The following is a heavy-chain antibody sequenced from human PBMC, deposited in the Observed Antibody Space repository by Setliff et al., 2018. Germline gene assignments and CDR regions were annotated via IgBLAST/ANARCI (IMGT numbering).Heavy chain of an antibody. V-gene: IGHV4-39*07. CDR1: GGSISSSSYY. CDR3: ARVNQYSSVWYNYYYGMDV. J-gene: IGHJ6*02. D-gene: IGHD6-19*01. Sequence: PSETLSLTCTVSGGSISSSSYYWGWIRQPPGKGLEWIGSIYYSGSTYYNPSLKSRVTISVDTSKNQFSLKLSSATAADTAVYYCARVNQYSSVWYNYYYGMDVWGQGTTVTVSS. CDR2: IYYSGST.